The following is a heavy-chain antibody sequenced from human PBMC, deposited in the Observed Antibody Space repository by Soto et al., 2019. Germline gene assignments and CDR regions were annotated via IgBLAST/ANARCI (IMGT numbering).Heavy chain of an antibody. V-gene: IGHV5-51*01. J-gene: IGHJ6*03. CDR3: AIHGYYYGSDCYYMDV. CDR1: GYSFTSYW. D-gene: IGHD3-10*01. CDR2: IYPGDSDT. Sequence: PGESLKISCKGSGYSFTSYWIGWVRQMPGKGLEWMGIIYPGDSDTRYSPSFQGQVTISADKSISTAYLQWSSLKASDTAMYYCAIHGYYYGSDCYYMDVWGKGTTVTVSS.